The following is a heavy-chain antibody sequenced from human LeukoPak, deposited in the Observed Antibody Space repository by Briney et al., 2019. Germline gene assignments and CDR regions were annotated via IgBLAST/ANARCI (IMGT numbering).Heavy chain of an antibody. CDR3: ARDQPRRGPGNHDY. D-gene: IGHD1-26*01. J-gene: IGHJ4*02. CDR2: IYYSGST. Sequence: PSETLSLSCTVSGGSISSYYWSWIRQPPGKGLEWIGYIYYSGSTNYNPSLKSRVTISVDTSKNQFSLKLSSVTAADTAVYYCARDQPRRGPGNHDYWGQGTLVTVSS. CDR1: GGSISSYY. V-gene: IGHV4-59*12.